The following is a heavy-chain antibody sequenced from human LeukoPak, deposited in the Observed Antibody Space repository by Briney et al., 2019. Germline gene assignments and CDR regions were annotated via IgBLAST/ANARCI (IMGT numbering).Heavy chain of an antibody. V-gene: IGHV3-33*01. Sequence: PGGSLRLSCAASGFTFSSYGMHWVRQAPGKGLEWVAVIWYDGSNKYYADSVKGRFTISRDNSKNTLYLQMNSLRAEDTAVYYCARDHNGIGELYYYYYMDVWGKGTTVTVSS. J-gene: IGHJ6*03. CDR3: ARDHNGIGELYYYYYMDV. D-gene: IGHD3-10*01. CDR2: IWYDGSNK. CDR1: GFTFSSYG.